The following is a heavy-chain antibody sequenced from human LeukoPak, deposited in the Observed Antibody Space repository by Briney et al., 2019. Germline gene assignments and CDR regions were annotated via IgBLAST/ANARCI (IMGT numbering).Heavy chain of an antibody. J-gene: IGHJ4*02. V-gene: IGHV4-61*05. CDR2: IYYSGST. CDR3: ARGRGYSYGYEGPFDY. D-gene: IGHD5-18*01. Sequence: PSETLSLTCTVSGGSISSSSYYWGWIRQPPGKGLEWIGYIYYSGSTNYNPSLKSRVTISVDASKNQFSLKLSSVTAADTAVYYCARGRGYSYGYEGPFDYWGQGTLVTVSS. CDR1: GGSISSSSYY.